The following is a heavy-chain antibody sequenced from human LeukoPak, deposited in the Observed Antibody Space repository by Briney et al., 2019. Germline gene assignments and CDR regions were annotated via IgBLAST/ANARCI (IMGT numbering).Heavy chain of an antibody. V-gene: IGHV3-30*02. D-gene: IGHD2-2*01. Sequence: QAGGSLRLSCAASGFTFSSYGMHWVRQAPGKGLEWVAFIRYDGSNKYYADSVKGRFTISRDNSKNTLYLQMNSLRVDDTAVYFCARGTEGSCSGTGCPRFFQHWGQGTLVTVSS. J-gene: IGHJ1*01. CDR2: IRYDGSNK. CDR3: ARGTEGSCSGTGCPRFFQH. CDR1: GFTFSSYG.